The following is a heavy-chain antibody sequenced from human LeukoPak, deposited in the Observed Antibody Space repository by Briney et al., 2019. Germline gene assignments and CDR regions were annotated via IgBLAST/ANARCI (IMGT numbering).Heavy chain of an antibody. V-gene: IGHV1-24*01. CDR1: GYTLTELS. CDR3: ARRKNYMDV. CDR2: FDPEDGET. Sequence: ASVKVSCKVSGYTLTELSMHWVRQAPGKGLEWMGGFDPEDGETIYAQKFQGRVTMTRDTSTSAVYMELSSLRSEDTAVYYCARRKNYMDVWGKGTTVTISS. J-gene: IGHJ6*03.